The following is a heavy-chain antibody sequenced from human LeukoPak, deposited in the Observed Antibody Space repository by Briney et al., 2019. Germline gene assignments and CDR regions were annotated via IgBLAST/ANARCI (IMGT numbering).Heavy chain of an antibody. CDR2: IDRSGST. D-gene: IGHD1-14*01. J-gene: IGHJ4*02. CDR3: AREVFRASPFDY. Sequence: SETPSLTCAVFGYSISRGYYWGWIRQPPGKGLEWIGSIDRSGSTYYNPSLKSRVTILVDTSKNQFSLKLNSVTAADTAVYYCAREVFRASPFDYWGQGTLVTVSS. CDR1: GYSISRGYY. V-gene: IGHV4-38-2*02.